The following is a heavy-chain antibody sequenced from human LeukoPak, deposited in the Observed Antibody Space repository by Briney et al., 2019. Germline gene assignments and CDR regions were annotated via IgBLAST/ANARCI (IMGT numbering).Heavy chain of an antibody. CDR1: GGSFSGYY. V-gene: IGHV4-34*01. D-gene: IGHD3-3*01. Sequence: SETLSLTCAAYGGSFSGYYWSWIRQPPGKGLEWIGEINHSGSTNYNPSLKSRVTISVDTSKNQFSLKLSSVTAADTAVYYCARGKSYYDFWSGYSHFDYWGQGTLVTVSS. CDR2: INHSGST. CDR3: ARGKSYYDFWSGYSHFDY. J-gene: IGHJ4*02.